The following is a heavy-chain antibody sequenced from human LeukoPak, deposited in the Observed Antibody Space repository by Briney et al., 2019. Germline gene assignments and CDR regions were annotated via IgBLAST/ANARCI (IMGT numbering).Heavy chain of an antibody. CDR1: GGSFSDYY. CDR3: ARVGYSYDNWFDP. V-gene: IGHV4-31*11. D-gene: IGHD5-18*01. Sequence: PSETLSLTCAVYGGSFSDYYWSWIRQHPGKGLEWIGYIYYSGSTYYNPSLKSRVTISVDTSKNQFSLKLSSVTAADTAVYYCARVGYSYDNWFDPWGQGTLVTVSS. CDR2: IYYSGST. J-gene: IGHJ5*02.